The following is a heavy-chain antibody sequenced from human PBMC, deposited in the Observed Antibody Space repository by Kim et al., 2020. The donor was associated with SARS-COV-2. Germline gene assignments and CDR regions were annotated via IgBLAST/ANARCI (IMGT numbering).Heavy chain of an antibody. CDR1: GFTFSSHW. CDR2: INQDATSI. CDR3: VKDSSSSS. Sequence: GGSLRLSCVASGFTFSSHWMHWVRQVPGKGLVGVSLINQDATSITYADSVKGRFTISRDNAKNTLFLQMNSLRVEDTAVYYCVKDSSSSSWGQGTLVTVSS. V-gene: IGHV3-74*01. D-gene: IGHD6-19*01. J-gene: IGHJ4*02.